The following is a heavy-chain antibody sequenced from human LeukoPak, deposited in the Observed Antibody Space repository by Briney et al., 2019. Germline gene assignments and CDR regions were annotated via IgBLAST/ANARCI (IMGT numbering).Heavy chain of an antibody. D-gene: IGHD3-10*01. J-gene: IGHJ3*02. Sequence: DPGGSLRLSCAASGFTFSCYAMSWVRQAPGKGLEWVSAISGSGGSTYYADSVKGRFTISRDNSKNTLYLQMNSLRAEDTAVYYCAVYYGSVMGAFDIWGQGTMVTVSS. CDR3: AVYYGSVMGAFDI. V-gene: IGHV3-23*01. CDR2: ISGSGGST. CDR1: GFTFSCYA.